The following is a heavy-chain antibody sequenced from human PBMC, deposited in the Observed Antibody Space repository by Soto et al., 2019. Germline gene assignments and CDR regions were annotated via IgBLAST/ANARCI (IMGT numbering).Heavy chain of an antibody. CDR1: GFTFSGYL. D-gene: IGHD4-4*01. CDR2: IKHDGSVQ. V-gene: IGHV3-7*03. J-gene: IGHJ4*02. CDR3: ARAPYSNAWYRFDL. Sequence: GGSLKISWEASGFTFSGYLMSWVRQAPGKGLEWVADIKHDGSVQYYVDSVKGRFTISRDNAKKLLYLQTNGLRAEDTALYYCARAPYSNAWYRFDLWGQGTLVTVSS.